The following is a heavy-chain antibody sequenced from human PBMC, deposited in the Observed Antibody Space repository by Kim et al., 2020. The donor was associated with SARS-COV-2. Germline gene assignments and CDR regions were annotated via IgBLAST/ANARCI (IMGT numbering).Heavy chain of an antibody. CDR3: ARAPGRNGGPYSFDY. V-gene: IGHV1-8*01. D-gene: IGHD1-1*01. CDR1: GYTFSNYD. J-gene: IGHJ4*02. Sequence: ASVKVSCKASGYTFSNYDINWVRQATGQGLEWMGWINPNSGNTGYAQKFQGRVTMTKNTSTSTAYMDLSSLRSEDTAVYYCARAPGRNGGPYSFDYWGRGTLVTVSS. CDR2: INPNSGNT.